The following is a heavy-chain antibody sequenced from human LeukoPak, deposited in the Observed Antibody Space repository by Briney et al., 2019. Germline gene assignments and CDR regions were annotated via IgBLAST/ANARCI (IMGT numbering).Heavy chain of an antibody. CDR2: INHSGST. Sequence: PSETLSLTCAVYGGSFSGYYRSWIRQPPGKGLEWIGEINHSGSTNYNPSLKSRVTISVDTSKNQFSLKLSSVTAADTAVYYCARMFRNLYYDFWSGNYYFDYWGQGTLVTVSS. J-gene: IGHJ4*02. CDR3: ARMFRNLYYDFWSGNYYFDY. D-gene: IGHD3-3*01. V-gene: IGHV4-34*01. CDR1: GGSFSGYY.